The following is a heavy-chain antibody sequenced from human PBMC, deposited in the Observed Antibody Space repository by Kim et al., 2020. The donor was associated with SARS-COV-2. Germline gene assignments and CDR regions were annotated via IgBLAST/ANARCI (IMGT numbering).Heavy chain of an antibody. Sequence: GGSLRLSCAASGFTFSNYNMNWVRQAPGKGLEWVSYITTSSSTISYADSVKGRFTISRDNAKNSLYLHMSSLRDEDTAVYYCCRVVLNGGIFQDWGQGTLVTVSS. D-gene: IGHD3-16*01. J-gene: IGHJ1*01. CDR1: GFTFSNYN. CDR3: CRVVLNGGIFQD. CDR2: ITTSSSTI. V-gene: IGHV3-48*02.